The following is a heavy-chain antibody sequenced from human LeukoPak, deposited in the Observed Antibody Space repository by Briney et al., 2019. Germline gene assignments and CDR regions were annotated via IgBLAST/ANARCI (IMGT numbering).Heavy chain of an antibody. CDR2: ISGNGGST. J-gene: IGHJ5*02. CDR1: GFTFSSYA. Sequence: GGSLRLSCAASGFTFSSYAMSWVRQAPGKGLEWVSSISGNGGSTYYGDSVKGRFTISRDNSKNILSLQMNSLRVEDTAVYYCAKDTGVGESLNNWFDPWGQGTLVTVSS. V-gene: IGHV3-23*01. CDR3: AKDTGVGESLNNWFDP. D-gene: IGHD3-10*01.